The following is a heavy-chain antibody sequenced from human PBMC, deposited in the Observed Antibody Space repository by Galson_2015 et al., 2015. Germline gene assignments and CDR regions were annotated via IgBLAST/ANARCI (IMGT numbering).Heavy chain of an antibody. CDR3: ARELGGTYYFDL. CDR2: INPSGAAT. Sequence: SVNVSCKACGYTFSNYFIQWVRQAPGQGLEWVGSINPSGAATFYAQKLQGRVTMIRDTSKSTVYVELSSLGSEDTAVYYCARELGGTYYFDLWGRGTLVTVSS. V-gene: IGHV1-46*04. D-gene: IGHD3-10*01. J-gene: IGHJ2*01. CDR1: GYTFSNYF.